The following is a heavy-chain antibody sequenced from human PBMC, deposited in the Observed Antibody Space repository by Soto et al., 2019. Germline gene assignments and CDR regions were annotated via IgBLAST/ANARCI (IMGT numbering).Heavy chain of an antibody. CDR3: AKDLQAYGDYNYYSYGMDV. J-gene: IGHJ6*02. Sequence: QVQLVESGGGVVQPGGSLRLSCTASGFTFTTFGIHWVRQAPGKGLERVALISYDGHNKYYSDSVKGRFTISRDNDKNTLSLQMNSLRAEDTAVYYCAKDLQAYGDYNYYSYGMDVWGQGTTVSVSS. V-gene: IGHV3-30*18. CDR2: ISYDGHNK. CDR1: GFTFTTFG. D-gene: IGHD4-17*01.